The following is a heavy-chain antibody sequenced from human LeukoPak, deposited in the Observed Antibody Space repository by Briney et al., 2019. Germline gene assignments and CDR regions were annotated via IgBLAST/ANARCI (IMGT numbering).Heavy chain of an antibody. CDR3: ARVAGLNDY. CDR2: ISSSSSYI. Sequence: GGSLRLSCAASGFTFSSYWMHWVRQAPGKGLEWVSSISSSSSYIYYADSVKGRFTISRDNAKNSLYLQMNSLRAEDTAVYYCARVAGLNDYWGQGTLVTVSS. CDR1: GFTFSSYW. D-gene: IGHD3-10*01. V-gene: IGHV3-21*01. J-gene: IGHJ4*02.